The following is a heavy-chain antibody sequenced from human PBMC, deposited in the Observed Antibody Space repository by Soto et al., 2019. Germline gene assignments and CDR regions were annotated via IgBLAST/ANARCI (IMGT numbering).Heavy chain of an antibody. D-gene: IGHD3-9*01. Sequence: GGSLSISCAASGFTLSSYSMNWVRQAPGEGLEWVSSISSSSSYTYYADSVKGRFTISRDNAKNSLYLQMNSLRAEDTAVYYCARIGLRYFDWLESSSMDVWGQGTTVTVSS. V-gene: IGHV3-21*01. CDR2: ISSSSSYT. CDR1: GFTLSSYS. J-gene: IGHJ6*02. CDR3: ARIGLRYFDWLESSSMDV.